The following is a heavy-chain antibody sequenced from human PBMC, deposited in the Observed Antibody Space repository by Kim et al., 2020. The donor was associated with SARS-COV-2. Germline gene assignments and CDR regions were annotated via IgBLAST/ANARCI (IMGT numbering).Heavy chain of an antibody. V-gene: IGHV1-2*02. CDR2: T. D-gene: IGHD1-1*01. Sequence: TNYAPRYKGRVTMTRDTSISTADMELSRLRSDDTAVYYCARVGNHDAFDIWGQGAMVTVSS. J-gene: IGHJ3*02. CDR3: ARVGNHDAFDI.